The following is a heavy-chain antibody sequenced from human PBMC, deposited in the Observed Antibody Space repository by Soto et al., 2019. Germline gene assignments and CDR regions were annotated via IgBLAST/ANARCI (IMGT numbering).Heavy chain of an antibody. Sequence: QVQLQESGPGLVKPSETLSLTCTVSGVSISSYYWSWIRQPPGKGLEWIGYIYYSGHTNYNPSLKGGGTISIAASKSPFSLELGSVTAAASAVYFGARVRGRQLPPLDWGQGTLVTVSS. D-gene: IGHD2-2*01. J-gene: IGHJ4*02. CDR1: GVSISSYY. CDR3: ARVRGRQLPPLD. CDR2: IYYSGHT. V-gene: IGHV4-59*01.